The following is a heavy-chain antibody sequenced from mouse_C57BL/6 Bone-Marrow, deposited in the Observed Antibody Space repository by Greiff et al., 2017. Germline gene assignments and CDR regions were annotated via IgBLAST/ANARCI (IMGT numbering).Heavy chain of an antibody. Sequence: QVQLQQPGTELVKPGASVKLSCKASGYTFTSYWMNWVKQRPGQGLEWIGNINPSNGGTDYDEKIKSKATLTVDKSSSTGYMQLSDLTSEDSAVYDCAGGPFAYWGQGTLVTVTA. V-gene: IGHV1-53*01. CDR3: AGGPFAY. CDR1: GYTFTSYW. J-gene: IGHJ3*01. CDR2: INPSNGGT.